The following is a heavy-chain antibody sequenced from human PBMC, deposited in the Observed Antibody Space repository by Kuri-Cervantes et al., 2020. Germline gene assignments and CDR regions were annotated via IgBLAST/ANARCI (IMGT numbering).Heavy chain of an antibody. D-gene: IGHD1-26*01. CDR2: ISGSGGST. V-gene: IGHV3-23*01. J-gene: IGHJ6*02. CDR3: AKDWGYSGSYGVISYYYGMDV. Sequence: GGSLRLSCAASGFTFSSYAMSWVRQAPGKGLEWVSAISGSGGSTYYADSVKGRFTISRDNSKNTLYPQMNSLRAEDTAVYYCAKDWGYSGSYGVISYYYGMDVWGQGTTVTVSS. CDR1: GFTFSSYA.